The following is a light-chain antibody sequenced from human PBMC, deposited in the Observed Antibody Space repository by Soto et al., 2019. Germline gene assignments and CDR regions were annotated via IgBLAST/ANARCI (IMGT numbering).Light chain of an antibody. V-gene: IGKV1-33*01. CDR3: QQYDTLPPFT. J-gene: IGKJ3*01. Sequence: DIQMTQSPSSLSASVGDRVTITCQASQDISNYLNWYQQKPGKAPKLLIYDASNLETGVPSRFSGSGSGKDFTFTISSLQPEDIATYYFQQYDTLPPFTFGPGTKVDIK. CDR1: QDISNY. CDR2: DAS.